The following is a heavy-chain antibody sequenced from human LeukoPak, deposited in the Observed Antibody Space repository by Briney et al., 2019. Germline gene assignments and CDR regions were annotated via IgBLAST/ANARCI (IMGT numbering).Heavy chain of an antibody. D-gene: IGHD3-9*01. CDR3: ARPERLRYFDWFVPYDAFDI. V-gene: IGHV3-30-3*01. CDR1: GFTFSDYY. J-gene: IGHJ3*02. CDR2: ISYDGSDK. Sequence: GGSLRLSCAASGFTFSDYYMSWIRQAPGMGQEWVAFISYDGSDKYYADSVKGRFTISRDNSKNTLYLQMNSLRAEDTAVYYCARPERLRYFDWFVPYDAFDIWGQGTMVTVSS.